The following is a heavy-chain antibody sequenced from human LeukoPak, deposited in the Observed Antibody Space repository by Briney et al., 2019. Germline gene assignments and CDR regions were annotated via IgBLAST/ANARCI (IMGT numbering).Heavy chain of an antibody. V-gene: IGHV3-21*01. CDR3: ARGQVWYQLLYDYFDS. J-gene: IGHJ4*02. D-gene: IGHD2-2*02. CDR1: GFTFSSYS. CDR2: FLSSSSYI. Sequence: GGSLRLSCAASGFTFSSYSMNWVRQAPGKGLEWVSSFLSSSSYIYYADSVKGRFTISRDNAKNSLYLQMNSLRAEDTAVYYCARGQVWYQLLYDYFDSWGQGTLVTVSS.